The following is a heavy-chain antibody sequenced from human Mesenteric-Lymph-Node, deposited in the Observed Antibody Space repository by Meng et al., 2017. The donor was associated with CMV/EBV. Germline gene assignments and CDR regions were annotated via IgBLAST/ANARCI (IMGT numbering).Heavy chain of an antibody. CDR3: ARDLGYCSTGSCYEKFQH. CDR2: MYYSGST. Sequence: SETLSLTCTVTGGSIVSYYWSWSRQPPGKGLEWIGYMYYSGSTNYNPSLKSRVTISIDTSKNQFSLRLSSVTAADTAVYYCARDLGYCSTGSCYEKFQHWGQGILVTVSS. D-gene: IGHD2-15*01. V-gene: IGHV4-59*01. J-gene: IGHJ1*01. CDR1: GGSIVSYY.